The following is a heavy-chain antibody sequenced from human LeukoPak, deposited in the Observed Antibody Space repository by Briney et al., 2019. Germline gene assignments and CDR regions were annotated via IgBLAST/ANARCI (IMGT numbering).Heavy chain of an antibody. V-gene: IGHV3-53*01. CDR2: IYSGGST. Sequence: GGSLRLSCAASGFTVSSNYMSWVRQAPGKGLEWVSVIYSGGSTYYADSVKGRFTISRDNSKNTLYLQMNSLRAEDTAVYYCARHKIVGATGTFDYWGQGTLVTVSS. CDR1: GFTVSSNY. CDR3: ARHKIVGATGTFDY. D-gene: IGHD1-26*01. J-gene: IGHJ4*02.